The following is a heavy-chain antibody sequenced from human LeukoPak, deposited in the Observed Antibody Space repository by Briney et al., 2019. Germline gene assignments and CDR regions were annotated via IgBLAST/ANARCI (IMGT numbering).Heavy chain of an antibody. D-gene: IGHD3-22*01. CDR2: ISAYNGIT. CDR1: GYTFTSYG. V-gene: IGHV1-18*01. CDR3: ARDHYYDSSGTGVDY. Sequence: ASVKVSCKASGYTFTSYGITWVRQAPGQGLEWMGWISAYNGITNYVQKLQGRVTMTTDTSTSTAYMELRSLRSDDTAVYYCARDHYYDSSGTGVDYWGQGTLVTVSS. J-gene: IGHJ4*02.